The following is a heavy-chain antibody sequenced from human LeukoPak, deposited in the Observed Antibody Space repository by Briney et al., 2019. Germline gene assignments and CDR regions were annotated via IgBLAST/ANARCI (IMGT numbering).Heavy chain of an antibody. CDR3: ARPCYYDSSGHSPFDI. CDR2: ISVYNGNT. J-gene: IGHJ3*02. CDR1: GYTFTSYG. V-gene: IGHV1-18*01. D-gene: IGHD3-22*01. Sequence: ASVKVSCKASGYTFTSYGISWVRQAPGQGLEWMGWISVYNGNTNYAQKLQGRVTMTTDTSTSTAYMELRSLRSDDTAVYYCARPCYYDSSGHSPFDIWGQGTMVTVSS.